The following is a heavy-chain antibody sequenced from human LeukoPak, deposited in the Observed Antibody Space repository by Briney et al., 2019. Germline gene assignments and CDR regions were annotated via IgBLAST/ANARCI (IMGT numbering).Heavy chain of an antibody. J-gene: IGHJ4*02. CDR2: ISGSGGST. V-gene: IGHV3-23*01. D-gene: IGHD3-22*01. Sequence: GGSLRLSCAASGFTFSSYAMSWVRQAPGKGVEWVSAISGSGGSTYYADSVKGRFTISRDNSKNTLYLQMNSLRAEDTAVYYCAKDRRAIVVVITFDYWGQGTLVTVSS. CDR3: AKDRRAIVVVITFDY. CDR1: GFTFSSYA.